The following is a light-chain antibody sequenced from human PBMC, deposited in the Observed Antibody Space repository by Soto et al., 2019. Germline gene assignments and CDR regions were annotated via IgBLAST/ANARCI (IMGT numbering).Light chain of an antibody. J-gene: IGKJ1*01. CDR3: QQYKKWPPWT. V-gene: IGKV3-15*01. CDR2: GAS. Sequence: EIVMTQSPANLSVSPGESAMLSCRASEYVNNNLAWYQHKPGQAPRLLILGASTRATDTPARFSGSGSGTEFTLTISSPQSADSAVYYCQQYKKWPPWTFGQGTKVEIK. CDR1: EYVNNN.